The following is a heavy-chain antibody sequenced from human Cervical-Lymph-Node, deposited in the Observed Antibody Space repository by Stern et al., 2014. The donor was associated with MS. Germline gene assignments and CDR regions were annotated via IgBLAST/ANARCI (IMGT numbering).Heavy chain of an antibody. V-gene: IGHV4-4*02. D-gene: IGHD5-12*01. CDR1: GASISNTNW. J-gene: IGHJ5*01. Sequence: QVQLQESGPGLEKPSGTLSLICAVSGASISNTNWWGWVRQTPGMGLEWIGEIYHSGPTTFSPTFNGRFTMSLDKSKNQFSLELKSVTAADTAIYYCARVNTGYNWFDYWGQGTLVTVSS. CDR3: ARVNTGYNWFDY. CDR2: IYHSGPT.